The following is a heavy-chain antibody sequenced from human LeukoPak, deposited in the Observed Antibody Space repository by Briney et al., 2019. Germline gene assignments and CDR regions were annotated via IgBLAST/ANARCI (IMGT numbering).Heavy chain of an antibody. D-gene: IGHD6-19*01. CDR2: IYYSGTT. CDR1: GGSISSSSYF. J-gene: IGHJ4*02. V-gene: IGHV4-39*07. Sequence: PSETLSLTCTVSGGSISSSSYFWGWIRQPPGKGLEWIGSIYYSGTTYYNPSLKSRVTISVDTSKNQFSLKLNSVTAADTAVYYCARVGGSGWPRGKFDYWGQGTLVTVSS. CDR3: ARVGGSGWPRGKFDY.